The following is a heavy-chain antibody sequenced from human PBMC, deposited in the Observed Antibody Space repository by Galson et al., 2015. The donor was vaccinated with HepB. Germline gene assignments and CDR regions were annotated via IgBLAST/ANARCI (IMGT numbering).Heavy chain of an antibody. CDR2: TYYRSRWYQ. Sequence: CAISGDSVSSNIAAWNWIRQSPSRGLEWLGRTYYRSRWYQDHALFPRGRVTVNPDTSKNQFPLQLNSVTPEDTAVYYCARDVGTGLVGWVLNYWGQGTLVTVSS. D-gene: IGHD3/OR15-3a*01. V-gene: IGHV6-1*01. J-gene: IGHJ4*02. CDR3: ARDVGTGLVGWVLNY. CDR1: GDSVSSNIAA.